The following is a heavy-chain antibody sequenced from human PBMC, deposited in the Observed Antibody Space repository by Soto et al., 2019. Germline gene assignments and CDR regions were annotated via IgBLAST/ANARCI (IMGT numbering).Heavy chain of an antibody. CDR2: INPSGGST. V-gene: IGHV1-46*03. CDR3: AIWSVGSRQLDD. D-gene: IGHD6-6*01. CDR1: RYTLNSYS. Sequence: PVKVCSKASRYTLNSYSMYWAQQAPGQGLEWMGIINPSGGSTSYAQKFQGRVTMTRDTSTSTVYMELSSLRSEDTAVYYCAIWSVGSRQLDDWGQGTLVTVSS. J-gene: IGHJ4*02.